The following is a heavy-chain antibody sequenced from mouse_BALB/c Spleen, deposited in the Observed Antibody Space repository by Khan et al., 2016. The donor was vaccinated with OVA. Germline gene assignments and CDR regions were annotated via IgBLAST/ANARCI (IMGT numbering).Heavy chain of an antibody. D-gene: IGHD2-14*01. CDR1: GYTFTTAG. Sequence: QIQLVQSGPELKKPGETVRISCKASGYTFTTAGIQWVQKMPGKGLKWIGWINTHSGVPKYAEDFKGRFAFSLEISVNTAYLQITNLKNEDTATEFCARGGAAYYRNDEGALEYWGQGTSVTVSS. J-gene: IGHJ4*01. CDR3: ARGGAAYYRNDEGALEY. CDR2: INTHSGVP. V-gene: IGHV9-4*02.